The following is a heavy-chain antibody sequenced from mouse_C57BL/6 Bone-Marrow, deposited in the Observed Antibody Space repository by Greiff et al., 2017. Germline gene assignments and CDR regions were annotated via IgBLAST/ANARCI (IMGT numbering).Heavy chain of an antibody. J-gene: IGHJ2*01. Sequence: EVKLVESGGGLVKPGGSLKLSCAASGFTFSSYAMSWVRQTPEKRLEWVATISDGGSYTYYPDNVKGRFTISRDNAKNNLYLQMSHLKSEDTAMYYCARGGYWYYFDYWGQGTTLTVSS. D-gene: IGHD2-3*01. CDR3: ARGGYWYYFDY. V-gene: IGHV5-4*03. CDR2: ISDGGSYT. CDR1: GFTFSSYA.